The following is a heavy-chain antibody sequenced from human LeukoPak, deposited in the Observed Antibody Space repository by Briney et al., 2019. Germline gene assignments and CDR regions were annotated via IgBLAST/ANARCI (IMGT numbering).Heavy chain of an antibody. CDR1: GFTFSAYA. D-gene: IGHD6-13*01. V-gene: IGHV3-23*05. CDR2: IPPSDSGT. Sequence: QPGGSLRLSCEASGFTFSAYAMTWVRQAPGKGLEWVSTIPPSDSGTYYADSVRGRFTISRDISRNTLYLQMNSLRVDDTALYYCAEAWGAAGTFESWGQGTLVSVSS. CDR3: AEAWGAAGTFES. J-gene: IGHJ4*02.